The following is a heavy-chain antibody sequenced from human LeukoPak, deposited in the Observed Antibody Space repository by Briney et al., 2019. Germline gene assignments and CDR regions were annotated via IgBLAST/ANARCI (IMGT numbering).Heavy chain of an antibody. CDR2: INPNSGGT. CDR1: GYTFTNYD. CDR3: ASSRDGYNFPFDY. D-gene: IGHD5-24*01. J-gene: IGHJ4*02. V-gene: IGHV1-2*02. Sequence: ASVKVSCKASGYTFTNYDINWVRQAPGQGLEWMGWINPNSGGTNYAQKFQGRVTMTRDTSISTAYMELSRLRSDDTAVYYCASSRDGYNFPFDYWGQGTLVTVSS.